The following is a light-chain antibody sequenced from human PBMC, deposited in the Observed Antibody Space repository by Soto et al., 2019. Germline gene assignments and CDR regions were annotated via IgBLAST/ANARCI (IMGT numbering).Light chain of an antibody. J-gene: IGKJ4*01. V-gene: IGKV1-5*03. Sequence: DIQMTQSPSTLSASVGDRVTITCRASQSINRYLAWYQQKPGKAPKVLIYNASNLESGVPSRFSGSGSGTEFTLTISSLQADDFATYYCQHYNRVFGGGTKLEIK. CDR3: QHYNRV. CDR1: QSINRY. CDR2: NAS.